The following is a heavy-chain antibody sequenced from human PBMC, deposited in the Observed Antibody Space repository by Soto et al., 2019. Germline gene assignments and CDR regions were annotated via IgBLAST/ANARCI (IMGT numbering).Heavy chain of an antibody. CDR3: ARVGYSSSSPASYYYGMDV. D-gene: IGHD6-6*01. Sequence: SDTQSLSWTFAVCSIISCGYSWSCILQPPWKGLDVIIYIYHSGSTYYNPSLKSRVTISVDRSKTQFSLKLSSVTAADTAVYYCARVGYSSSSPASYYYGMDVWGQGTTVTVSS. CDR2: IYHSGST. V-gene: IGHV4-30-2*01. J-gene: IGHJ6*02. CDR1: VCSIISCGYS.